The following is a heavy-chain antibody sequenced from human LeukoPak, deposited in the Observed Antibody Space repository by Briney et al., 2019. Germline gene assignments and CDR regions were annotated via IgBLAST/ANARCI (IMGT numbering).Heavy chain of an antibody. CDR2: IIPILGIA. J-gene: IGHJ4*02. CDR3: ARESELYSSNDY. D-gene: IGHD6-13*01. Sequence: SVKVSCKASGGTFSSYAISWVRQAPGQGLEWMGRIIPILGIANYAQKFQGRVTITADKSTSPAYMELSSLRSEDTAVYYCARESELYSSNDYWGQGTLVTVSS. V-gene: IGHV1-69*04. CDR1: GGTFSSYA.